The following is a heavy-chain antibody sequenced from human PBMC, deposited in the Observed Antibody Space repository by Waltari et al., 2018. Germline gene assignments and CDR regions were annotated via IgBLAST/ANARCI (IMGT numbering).Heavy chain of an antibody. CDR1: GGSMNNRIYY. CDR2: IYYDGSA. CDR3: ARLYQDFGSTDYMDV. J-gene: IGHJ6*03. Sequence: QLQLQESGPGLLKASETLSLTCTVSGGSMNNRIYYWGWLRQPPGKGLEWIGNIYYDGSAYYSPALRSRVPISVDTSRNQFSLRLTSVSATDTALYYCARLYQDFGSTDYMDVWGKGTTVTVS. V-gene: IGHV4-39*01. D-gene: IGHD3-3*01.